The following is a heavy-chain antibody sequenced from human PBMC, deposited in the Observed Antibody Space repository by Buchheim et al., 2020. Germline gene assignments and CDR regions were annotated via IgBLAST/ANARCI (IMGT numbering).Heavy chain of an antibody. D-gene: IGHD3-22*01. CDR2: ISGSSVSI. J-gene: IGHJ6*02. CDR1: GFTFSNYA. CDR3: ARGTESSGHYGMDI. Sequence: EVQILESGGGLVQPGGSLTLSCAVSGFTFSNYAMNWVRQAPGKGLEWVSTISGSSVSIFYADSVKGRFTISRDNSNNTLYFQMKSLRAEDTATYYCARGTESSGHYGMDIWGQGTT. V-gene: IGHV3-23*01.